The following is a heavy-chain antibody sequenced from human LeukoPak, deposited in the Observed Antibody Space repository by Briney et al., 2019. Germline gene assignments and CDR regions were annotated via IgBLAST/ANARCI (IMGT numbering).Heavy chain of an antibody. Sequence: NSSETLSLTCGIYGGSFGGYYWSWIRQPPGKGREWIGEINHSGSTNYNPSLESRVTISVDTSKNQFSLKLSSVTAADTAVYYCARGRTRVVVAADFDYWGQGTLVTVSS. CDR2: INHSGST. J-gene: IGHJ4*02. CDR3: ARGRTRVVVAADFDY. CDR1: GGSFGGYY. D-gene: IGHD2-15*01. V-gene: IGHV4-34*01.